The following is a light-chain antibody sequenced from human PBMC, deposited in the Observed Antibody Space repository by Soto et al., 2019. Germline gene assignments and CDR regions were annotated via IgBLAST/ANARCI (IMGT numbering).Light chain of an antibody. CDR3: QVWDSSSDRLVV. V-gene: IGLV3-21*02. CDR1: DNGSKP. J-gene: IGLJ2*01. Sequence: SYELTQPPSVSVAPGQTARITCGGSDNGSKPVHWYQQKPGQAPVLVVFDNNDRASGIPERLSGSNSGNTATLTISRVEAGDEADYYCQVWDSSSDRLVVFGGGTKVTVL. CDR2: DNN.